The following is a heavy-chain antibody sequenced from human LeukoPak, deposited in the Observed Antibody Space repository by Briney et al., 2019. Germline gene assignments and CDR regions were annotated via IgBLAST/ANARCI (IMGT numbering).Heavy chain of an antibody. CDR3: AKRTRGYSYGTLDY. CDR1: GFTFSSYG. J-gene: IGHJ4*02. CDR2: ISGGGDGA. D-gene: IGHD5-18*01. Sequence: GRSLRLSCAASGFTFSSYGMHWVRQAPGKGLEWVSTISGGGDGALYADSVKGRFTISRDNSKNTLFLQMNSLRAEDTAVYYCAKRTRGYSYGTLDYWGQGALVTVSS. V-gene: IGHV3-23*01.